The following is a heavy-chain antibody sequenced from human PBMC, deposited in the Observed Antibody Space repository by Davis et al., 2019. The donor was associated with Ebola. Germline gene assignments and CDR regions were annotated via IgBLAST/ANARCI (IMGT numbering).Heavy chain of an antibody. CDR3: AHVITFLYQSNGYYTRHFDN. V-gene: IGHV3-23*01. CDR1: GFTFSEYD. Sequence: GESLKISCAASGFTFSEYDMSWVRQAAGKGLEWVSGISVRVHLPYYAYAVRGRFTISSYNSKNTLYLQMNSLRAEDTAVYFCAHVITFLYQSNGYYTRHFDNWGQGTLVTVSS. J-gene: IGHJ4*02. D-gene: IGHD3-22*01. CDR2: ISVRVHLP.